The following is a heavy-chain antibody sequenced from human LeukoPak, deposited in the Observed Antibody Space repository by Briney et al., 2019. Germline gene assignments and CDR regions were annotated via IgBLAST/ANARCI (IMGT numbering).Heavy chain of an antibody. Sequence: PSETLSLTCTVSGGSISSGDYYWSWIRQPPGKGPEGIGYTYYSGSTYYNPSLKSRATISVDTSKNQFSLKLTSVTAADTAVYYCARPYYYDSRIDPWGQGTPVTVSS. J-gene: IGHJ5*02. D-gene: IGHD3-22*01. CDR3: ARPYYYDSRIDP. V-gene: IGHV4-30-4*01. CDR2: TYYSGST. CDR1: GGSISSGDYY.